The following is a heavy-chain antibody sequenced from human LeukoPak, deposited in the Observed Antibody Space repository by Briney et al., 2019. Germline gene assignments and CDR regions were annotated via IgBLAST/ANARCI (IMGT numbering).Heavy chain of an antibody. V-gene: IGHV3-21*01. D-gene: IGHD1-20*01. CDR3: SRDNWIEAHYFDY. Sequence: GASLRLSCVASGFTFSTDSMNWVRQAPEKGLEWVSFISTSSNYIYYADSVKGRFTISRDNANNSLYLQMNSLRAEDTAVYYCSRDNWIEAHYFDYWGQGTLVTVSS. CDR2: ISTSSNYI. J-gene: IGHJ4*02. CDR1: GFTFSTDS.